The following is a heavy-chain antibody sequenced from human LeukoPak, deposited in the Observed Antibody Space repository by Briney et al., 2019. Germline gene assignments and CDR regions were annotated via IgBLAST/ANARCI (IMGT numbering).Heavy chain of an antibody. Sequence: GGSLRLSCAASGFTFSNFWMTWVRQAPGKGLEWVDIIKQDGSQKYYVDSVKGRFTISRDNARNSLYLQMNSLRAEDTAVYWAVAGTTYWGQGTLVTVSS. CDR2: IKQDGSQK. CDR1: GFTFSNFW. D-gene: IGHD6-19*01. V-gene: IGHV3-7*05. CDR3: VAGTTY. J-gene: IGHJ4*02.